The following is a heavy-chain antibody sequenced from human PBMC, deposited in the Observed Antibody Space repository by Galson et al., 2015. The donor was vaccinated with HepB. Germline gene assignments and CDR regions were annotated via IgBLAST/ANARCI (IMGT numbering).Heavy chain of an antibody. CDR3: ARDHYYDSSGLNWFDP. CDR1: GGTFSSYA. V-gene: IGHV1-69*13. J-gene: IGHJ5*02. CDR2: IIPIFGTA. Sequence: SVKASCKASGGTFSSYAISWVRQASGQGLEWMGGIIPIFGTANYAQKFQGRVTITADESTSTAYMELSSLRSEDTAVYYCARDHYYDSSGLNWFDPWGQGTLVTVSS. D-gene: IGHD3-22*01.